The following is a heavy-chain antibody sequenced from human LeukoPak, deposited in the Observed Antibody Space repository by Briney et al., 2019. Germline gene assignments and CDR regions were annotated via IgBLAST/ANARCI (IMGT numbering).Heavy chain of an antibody. CDR1: GYTITAYY. CDR2: INPNSGGT. J-gene: IGHJ4*02. D-gene: IGHD2-15*01. Sequence: ASVKVSCKASGYTITAYYMHWVRQAPGQGLEWVGWINPNSGGTNFAQKFQGRVTMTRDTSITTAYMELSSLRSDDTAVYYCARGRYCISGSCSFDYWGQGTLVTVSS. V-gene: IGHV1-2*02. CDR3: ARGRYCISGSCSFDY.